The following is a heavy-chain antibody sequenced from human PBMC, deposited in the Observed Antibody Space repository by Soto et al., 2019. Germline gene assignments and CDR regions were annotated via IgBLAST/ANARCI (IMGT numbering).Heavy chain of an antibody. Sequence: ASVKVSCKASGGTFSSYAISWVRQAPGQGLEWMGGIIPIFGTANHAQKFQGRVTITADESTSTAYMELSSLRSEDTAVYYCARYYYDILTGYYLDYWGQGTLVTVSS. CDR2: IIPIFGTA. J-gene: IGHJ4*02. CDR1: GGTFSSYA. V-gene: IGHV1-69*13. CDR3: ARYYYDILTGYYLDY. D-gene: IGHD3-9*01.